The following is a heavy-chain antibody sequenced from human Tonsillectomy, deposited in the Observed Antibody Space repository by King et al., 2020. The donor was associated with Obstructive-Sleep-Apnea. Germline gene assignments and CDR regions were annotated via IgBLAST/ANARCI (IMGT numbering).Heavy chain of an antibody. Sequence: VQLQESGPGLVKPSETLSLTCTVSGGSISGYYWSWFRQPPGKGLEWIGYIYYSGTTKYNPSLQSRVTMSVDRSKNQFSLKLTSVTAADTAVYYCGRHSIAVGGIVDWFDPWGQGTLVAVSS. CDR2: IYYSGTT. CDR1: GGSISGYY. J-gene: IGHJ5*02. V-gene: IGHV4-59*08. CDR3: GRHSIAVGGIVDWFDP. D-gene: IGHD6-13*01.